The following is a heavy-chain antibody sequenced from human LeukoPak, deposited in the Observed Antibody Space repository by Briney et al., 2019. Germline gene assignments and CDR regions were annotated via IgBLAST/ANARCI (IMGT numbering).Heavy chain of an antibody. D-gene: IGHD2-2*01. CDR1: GGSFSGYY. J-gene: IGHJ4*02. Sequence: SETLSLTCAAYGGSFSGYYWSWIRQPPGKGLEWIGEINHSGSTNYNPSLKSRVTISVDTSKNQFSLKLSSVTAADTAVYYCARVVPAAMVCVSYFDYWDQGTLVTVSS. CDR2: INHSGST. CDR3: ARVVPAAMVCVSYFDY. V-gene: IGHV4-34*01.